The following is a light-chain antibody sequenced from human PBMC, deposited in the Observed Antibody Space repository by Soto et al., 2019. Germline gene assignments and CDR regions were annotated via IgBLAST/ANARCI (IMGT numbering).Light chain of an antibody. V-gene: IGLV1-44*01. Sequence: QSVLTQPPSASGTPGQRGTISCSGSSSNIGSNTVNWYQQLPGTAPKLLIYSNNQRPSGVPDRFSGSKSGTSASLAISGLQSEDEADYYCAAWDDSLNVLFGGGTQLTVL. CDR1: SSNIGSNT. J-gene: IGLJ2*01. CDR2: SNN. CDR3: AAWDDSLNVL.